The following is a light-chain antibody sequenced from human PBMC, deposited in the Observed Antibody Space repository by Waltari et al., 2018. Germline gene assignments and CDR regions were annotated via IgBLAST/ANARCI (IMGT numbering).Light chain of an antibody. CDR3: MIWPTNLGV. V-gene: IGLV5-37*01. J-gene: IGLJ3*02. CDR2: YYSDLDK. Sequence: QPVLTQPPSSSASAGESARLPCTLPSDLDVETYKLYWYQQKPWSPPRFLLYYYSDLDKGQGSGVPSRFSGSKDASANAGILLISGLQSEDEADYYCMIWPTNLGVFGGGTRLTVL. CDR1: SDLDVETYK.